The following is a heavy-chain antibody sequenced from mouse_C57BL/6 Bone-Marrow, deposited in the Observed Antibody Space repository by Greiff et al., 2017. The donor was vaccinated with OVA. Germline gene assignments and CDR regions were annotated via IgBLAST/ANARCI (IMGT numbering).Heavy chain of an antibody. Sequence: VQLQQPGAELVRPGTSVKLSCTASGYTFTSYWMHWVKQRPGQGLEWIGVIDPSDSSTNYNQKFKGMATLTVDTSSSASYKKHSSLASEDAAYYYCTRLDDYERVYWGQGTTLTVSS. CDR1: GYTFTSYW. V-gene: IGHV1-59*01. CDR2: IDPSDSST. D-gene: IGHD2-4*01. CDR3: TRLDDYERVY. J-gene: IGHJ2*01.